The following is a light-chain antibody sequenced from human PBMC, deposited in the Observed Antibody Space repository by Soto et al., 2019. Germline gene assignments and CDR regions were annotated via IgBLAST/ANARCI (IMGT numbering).Light chain of an antibody. Sequence: QSVLTQPASVSGSPGQSITISCTGTSSDVGNYNLVSWYQQHPGKAPKVLIYEDNKRPSGVSNRFSGSKSGNTASLTISGLQAEDEADYYCCSYAGSGTYLFGTGTKLTVL. J-gene: IGLJ1*01. CDR2: EDN. CDR3: CSYAGSGTYL. CDR1: SSDVGNYNL. V-gene: IGLV2-23*01.